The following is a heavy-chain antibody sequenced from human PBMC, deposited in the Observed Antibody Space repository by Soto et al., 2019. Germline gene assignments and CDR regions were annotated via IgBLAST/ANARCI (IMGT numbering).Heavy chain of an antibody. V-gene: IGHV4-34*01. CDR2: INHSGST. CDR1: GGSFSGYY. Sequence: SETLSLTCAVYGGSFSGYYWSWIRQPPGKGLEWTGEINHSGSTNYSPSLKSRVTISVDTSKNQFSLKLSSVAAADTAVYYCARRLGVVVVAATRGAYYFDYWGQGTLVTVSS. J-gene: IGHJ4*02. CDR3: ARRLGVVVVAATRGAYYFDY. D-gene: IGHD2-15*01.